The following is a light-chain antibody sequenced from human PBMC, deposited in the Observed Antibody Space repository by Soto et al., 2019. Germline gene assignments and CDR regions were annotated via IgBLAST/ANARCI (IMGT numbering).Light chain of an antibody. Sequence: AIQMTQSPSSQSASVGDRVTITCRASQAIRNDLGWYQQKPGKAPKLLIYAASSLQSGVPSRFSGSGSDTDFTLTISSLQAEDFATYYCLQDYNYPPTFGQGTRLEIK. CDR3: LQDYNYPPT. V-gene: IGKV1-6*02. CDR1: QAIRND. CDR2: AAS. J-gene: IGKJ5*01.